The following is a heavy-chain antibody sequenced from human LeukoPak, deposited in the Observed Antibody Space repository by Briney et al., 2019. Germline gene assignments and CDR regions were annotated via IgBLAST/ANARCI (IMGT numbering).Heavy chain of an antibody. CDR1: GFTFSSYE. D-gene: IGHD3-10*01. CDR2: ISSSGSTI. Sequence: TGGSLRLSCAASGFTFSSYEMNWVRQAPGKGLEWVSYISSSGSTIYYADSVKGRFTISRDNAKNTLYLQMNSLRAEDTAVYYCVSVFSSGSYYNHWGQGTLVTVSS. CDR3: VSVFSSGSYYNH. V-gene: IGHV3-48*03. J-gene: IGHJ4*02.